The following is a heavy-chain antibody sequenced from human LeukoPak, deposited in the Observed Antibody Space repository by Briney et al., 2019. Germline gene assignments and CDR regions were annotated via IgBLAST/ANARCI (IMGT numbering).Heavy chain of an antibody. V-gene: IGHV4-30-2*01. CDR2: IYHSGST. CDR3: ARGAGNSVAFDI. CDR1: GGSISSGGYY. D-gene: IGHD4-23*01. Sequence: SETLSLTCTVSGGSISSGGYYWSWIWQPPGKGLEWIGYIYHSGSTYYNPSLKSRVTISVDRSKNQFSLKLSSVTAADTAVYYCARGAGNSVAFDIWGQGTMVTVSS. J-gene: IGHJ3*02.